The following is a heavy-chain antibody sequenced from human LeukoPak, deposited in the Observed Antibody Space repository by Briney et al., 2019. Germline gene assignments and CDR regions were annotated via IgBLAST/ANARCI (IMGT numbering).Heavy chain of an antibody. CDR1: GGSISSYY. D-gene: IGHD5-24*01. CDR3: ARGRDGYEYDY. V-gene: IGHV4-59*01. J-gene: IGHJ4*02. CDR2: IYYSGST. Sequence: PSETLSLTCTVSGGSISSYYWSWIRQPPGKGLEWIGYIYYSGSTNYNPSLKSRVTISVDTSKNQFSLKLSSVTAADTAVYYCARGRDGYEYDYWGQGTLVTVSS.